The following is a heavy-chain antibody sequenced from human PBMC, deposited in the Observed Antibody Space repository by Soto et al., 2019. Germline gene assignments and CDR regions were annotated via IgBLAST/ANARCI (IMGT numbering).Heavy chain of an antibody. CDR3: ARQSPDYLGSVGWFDP. CDR2: IYYSGTT. V-gene: IGHV4-39*01. J-gene: IGHJ5*02. CDR1: CGSIISSSYY. Sequence: PSETLSLTCTFSCGSIISSSYYWVWIRQPPGKGLEWIGSIYYSGTTYYNPSLKSRVTISVDTSKNQFSLKLRSVTAADTAVYYCARQSPDYLGSVGWFDPWGQGTLVTVSS. D-gene: IGHD1-26*01.